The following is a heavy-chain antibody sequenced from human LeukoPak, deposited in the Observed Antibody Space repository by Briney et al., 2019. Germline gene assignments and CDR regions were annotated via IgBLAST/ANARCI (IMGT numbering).Heavy chain of an antibody. D-gene: IGHD6-13*01. CDR3: AKDSYSKGDF. V-gene: IGHV3-7*01. J-gene: IGHJ4*02. Sequence: PGGSLRLSCAASGFTFSSYWMHWVRQAPGKGLEWVANIKNDGAVKNYVDSVKGRFTISRDNAKNSLYLQMNSLRAEDTAVYYCAKDSYSKGDFWGQGVLVTVSS. CDR1: GFTFSSYW. CDR2: IKNDGAVK.